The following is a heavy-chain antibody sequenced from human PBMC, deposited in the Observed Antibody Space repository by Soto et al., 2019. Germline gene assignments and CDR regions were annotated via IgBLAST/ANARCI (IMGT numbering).Heavy chain of an antibody. CDR3: ARDLEHDIVVVPAAIRIYYYYGMDV. V-gene: IGHV3-21*01. Sequence: GGSLRLSCAAPGFTFSSYSMNWVRQAPGKGLEWVSSISSSSYIYYADSVKGRFTISRDNAKNSLYLQMNSLRAEDTAVYYCARDLEHDIVVVPAAIRIYYYYGMDVWGHGTTVTVSS. D-gene: IGHD2-2*01. CDR2: ISSSSYI. CDR1: GFTFSSYS. J-gene: IGHJ6*02.